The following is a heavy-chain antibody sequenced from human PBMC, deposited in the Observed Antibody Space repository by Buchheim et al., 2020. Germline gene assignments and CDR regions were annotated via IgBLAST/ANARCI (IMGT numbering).Heavy chain of an antibody. CDR1: GGSISSSNW. Sequence: QVQLQESGPGLVKPSGTLSLTCAVSGGSISSSNWWSWVRQPPGKGLEWIGEIYQSGSTNYNPSLKSRVTISGDKSKNQFSMKLSSVTAADTAVYYCARERAGRYGSGSYRWFDPWGQGTL. CDR3: ARERAGRYGSGSYRWFDP. D-gene: IGHD3-10*01. J-gene: IGHJ5*02. V-gene: IGHV4-4*02. CDR2: IYQSGST.